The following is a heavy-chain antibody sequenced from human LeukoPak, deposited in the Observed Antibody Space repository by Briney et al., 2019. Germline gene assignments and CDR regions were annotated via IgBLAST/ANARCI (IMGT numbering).Heavy chain of an antibody. CDR1: GGSISSYY. V-gene: IGHV4-59*12. D-gene: IGHD5-18*01. CDR2: IYYSGST. J-gene: IGHJ4*02. Sequence: SETLSLTCTVSGGSISSYYWSWIRQPPGKGLEWIGYIYYSGSTNYNPSLKSRVTMSVDTSKNQLSLKVSSVTAADTALYYCAREYSYGVGYDYWGQGTLVTVSS. CDR3: AREYSYGVGYDY.